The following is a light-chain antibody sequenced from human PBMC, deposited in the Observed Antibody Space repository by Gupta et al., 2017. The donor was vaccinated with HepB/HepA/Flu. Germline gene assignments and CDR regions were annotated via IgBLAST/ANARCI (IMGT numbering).Light chain of an antibody. Sequence: QSGVPHSPSASGIPGSTVTSYCSGSSSNIGNNYVYWYQQLPGTAPKLIIYRDNQRPSGVPDRFSGSKSGTIAALAISGLRVEDEADYYCAVWDDGWVFGGGSKLTVL. CDR2: RDN. J-gene: IGLJ3*02. V-gene: IGLV1-47*01. CDR3: AVWDDGWV. CDR1: SSNIGNNY.